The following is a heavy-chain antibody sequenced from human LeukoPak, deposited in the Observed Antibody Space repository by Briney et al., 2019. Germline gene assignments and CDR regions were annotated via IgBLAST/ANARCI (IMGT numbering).Heavy chain of an antibody. Sequence: GGSLRLSCAASGFTFSSYWMHWVRHAPGKGLVWVSRINSDGSSTFYADSVKGRLTTSRDNAEDTVYLQMNSLRADDTAVYYCARIPGGSGSQYDYWGQGTLVIVSS. V-gene: IGHV3-74*01. CDR1: GFTFSSYW. J-gene: IGHJ4*02. CDR2: INSDGSST. CDR3: ARIPGGSGSQYDY. D-gene: IGHD3-10*01.